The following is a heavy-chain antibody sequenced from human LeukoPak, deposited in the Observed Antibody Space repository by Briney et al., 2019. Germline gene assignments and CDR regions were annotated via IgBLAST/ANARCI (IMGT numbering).Heavy chain of an antibody. CDR3: ARGPLRGPHYGDAFDI. CDR1: GYTFTSYD. D-gene: IGHD3-16*01. CDR2: MNPNSGNT. V-gene: IGHV1-8*01. Sequence: ASVKVSCKASGYTFTSYDINRVRQATGQGLEWMGWMNPNSGNTGYAQKFQGRVTMTRNTSISTAYMELSSLRSEDTAVYYCARGPLRGPHYGDAFDIWGQGTMVTVSS. J-gene: IGHJ3*02.